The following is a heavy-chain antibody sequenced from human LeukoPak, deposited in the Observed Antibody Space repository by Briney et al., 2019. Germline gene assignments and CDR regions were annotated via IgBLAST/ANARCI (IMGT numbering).Heavy chain of an antibody. D-gene: IGHD4-17*01. J-gene: IGHJ4*02. CDR3: ARIRYYGDYLFDY. V-gene: IGHV1-69*13. Sequence: VASVKVSCKASGGTFSSYAISWVRQAPGQGLEWMGGIIPIFGTANYAQKFQGRVTITADESTSTAYMELSSLRSEDTAVYYCARIRYYGDYLFDYWGQGTLVTVSS. CDR2: IIPIFGTA. CDR1: GGTFSSYA.